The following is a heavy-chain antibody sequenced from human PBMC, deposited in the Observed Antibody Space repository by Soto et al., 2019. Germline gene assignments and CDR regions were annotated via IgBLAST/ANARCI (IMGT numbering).Heavy chain of an antibody. CDR3: ARDKITGLFDY. CDR2: INHSGST. V-gene: IGHV4-34*01. CDR1: GGSFSGYY. J-gene: IGHJ4*02. Sequence: QVQLQQWGAGLLKPSETLSLTCAVYGGSFSGYYWTWIRQPPGTGLEWIGEINHSGSTNYNPSLKSRVTRSVDTSKNQFSLQLTSVTAPDTAVYYCARDKITGLFDYWGQGTLVTVSS. D-gene: IGHD2-8*02.